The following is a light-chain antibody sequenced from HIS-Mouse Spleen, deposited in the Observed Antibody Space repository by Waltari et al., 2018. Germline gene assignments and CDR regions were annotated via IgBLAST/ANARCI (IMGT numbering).Light chain of an antibody. Sequence: SYVLTQPPSVSVAPGKTARITCGGNNIGSKSVHWYQQKPGQAPVLVVYDDSDRPSGIPERCSVSNSGNTATLTISRVEAGDEADYYCQVWDSSSDHPYVFGTGTKVTVL. V-gene: IGLV3-21*03. CDR2: DDS. J-gene: IGLJ1*01. CDR1: NIGSKS. CDR3: QVWDSSSDHPYV.